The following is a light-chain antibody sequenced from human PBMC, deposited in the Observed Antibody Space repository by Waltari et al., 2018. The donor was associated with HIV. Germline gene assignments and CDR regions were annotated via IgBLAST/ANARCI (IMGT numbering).Light chain of an antibody. Sequence: QSALTQPASVSGSPGPSITISCTGTSSAVGSYNLVSWYQQHPGKAPKLMIYEVSKRPSGVSNRFSGSKSGNTASLTISGLQAEDEADYYCCSYAGSHWVFGGGTKLTVL. J-gene: IGLJ3*02. V-gene: IGLV2-23*02. CDR1: SSAVGSYNL. CDR3: CSYAGSHWV. CDR2: EVS.